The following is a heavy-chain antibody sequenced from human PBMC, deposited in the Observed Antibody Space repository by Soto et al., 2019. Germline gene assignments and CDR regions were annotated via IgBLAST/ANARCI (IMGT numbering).Heavy chain of an antibody. D-gene: IGHD2-15*01. J-gene: IGHJ4*02. CDR2: VSYDGSNK. CDR1: GFPFSSYA. V-gene: IGHV3-30-3*01. Sequence: PGGSLSLSCAVSGFPFSSYAMHWVRMAQGKGLEWVAVVSYDGSNKYYADSVKGRFTISRDNSKNTLYRQLNSLSAEDTAVDYWARAPLLYFDYWGQGTLVTVSS. CDR3: ARAPLLYFDY.